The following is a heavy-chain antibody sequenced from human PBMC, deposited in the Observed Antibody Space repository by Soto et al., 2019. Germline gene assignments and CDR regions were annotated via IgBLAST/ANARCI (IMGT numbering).Heavy chain of an antibody. D-gene: IGHD6-13*01. J-gene: IGHJ3*01. CDR2: INPSVGTT. Sequence: ASVKVSCKASEYTFSDYSLHWVRQAPGQGLEWMGIINPSVGTTTYAQRFQDRVIMTRDTSTSTVYMELSSLRSEDTAVYYCARDLFSSGWYVRAFDVWGQGTMVTVSS. V-gene: IGHV1-46*03. CDR1: EYTFSDYS. CDR3: ARDLFSSGWYVRAFDV.